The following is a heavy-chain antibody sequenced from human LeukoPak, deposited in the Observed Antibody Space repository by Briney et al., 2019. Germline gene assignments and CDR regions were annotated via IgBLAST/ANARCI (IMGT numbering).Heavy chain of an antibody. Sequence: SETLSLTCTVSGGSISSSSYYWGWIRQPPGKGLERIGSIYYSGSTYYNPSLKSRVTISVDTSKNQFSLKLSSVTAADTAVYYCARHAKERRALVGAIDYWGQGTLVTVSS. J-gene: IGHJ4*02. CDR2: IYYSGST. CDR3: ARHAKERRALVGAIDY. CDR1: GGSISSSSYY. V-gene: IGHV4-39*01. D-gene: IGHD1-26*01.